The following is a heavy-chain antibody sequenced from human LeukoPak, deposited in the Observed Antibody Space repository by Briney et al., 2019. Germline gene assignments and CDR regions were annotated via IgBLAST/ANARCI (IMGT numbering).Heavy chain of an antibody. CDR2: IVVGSGNT. CDR3: AAVNHLGYYDSSGHLGDY. Sequence: ASVKVSCKASGFTFTSSAMQWVRQARGQRLEWIGWIVVGSGNTNYAQKFQERVTITRDMSTSTAYMELSSLRSEDTAVYYCAAVNHLGYYDSSGHLGDYWGQGTLVTVSS. CDR1: GFTFTSSA. D-gene: IGHD3-22*01. V-gene: IGHV1-58*02. J-gene: IGHJ4*02.